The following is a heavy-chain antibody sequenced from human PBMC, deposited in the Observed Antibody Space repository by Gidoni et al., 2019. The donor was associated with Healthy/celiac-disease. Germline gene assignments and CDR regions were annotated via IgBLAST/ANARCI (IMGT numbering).Heavy chain of an antibody. CDR3: ARVERAYYYYGMDV. J-gene: IGHJ6*02. V-gene: IGHV1-69*02. CDR1: GGTFSSYT. CDR2: IIPILGIA. D-gene: IGHD3-3*01. Sequence: QVQLVQSGAEVQKPGSSVKVSCKASGGTFSSYTISWVRQAPGQGLEWMGRIIPILGIANYAKKFQGRVTITADKSTSTAYMELSSLRSEDTAVYYCARVERAYYYYGMDVWGQGTTVTVSS.